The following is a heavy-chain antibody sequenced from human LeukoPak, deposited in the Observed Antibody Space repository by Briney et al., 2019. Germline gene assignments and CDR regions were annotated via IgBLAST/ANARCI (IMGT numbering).Heavy chain of an antibody. CDR3: ARDVGGSGWSSDYFDY. D-gene: IGHD6-19*01. J-gene: IGHJ4*02. V-gene: IGHV3-21*01. Sequence: GGSLRLSCAASGFTFSSYSMNWVRQAPGKGLEWVSSISSSSSYIYYADSVKGRFTISRDNAKNSLYLQMNGLRAEDTAVYYCARDVGGSGWSSDYFDYWGQGTLVTVSS. CDR1: GFTFSSYS. CDR2: ISSSSSYI.